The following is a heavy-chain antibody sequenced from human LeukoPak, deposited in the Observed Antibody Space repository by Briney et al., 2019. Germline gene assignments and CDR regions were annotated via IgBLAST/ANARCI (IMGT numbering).Heavy chain of an antibody. Sequence: GGSLRLSCAASGFTFRSYAMSWVRQAPGKGLEWVSISGGGDITDYADSVKGRFTLSRDISKNTLYLQMNNLRAEDTAVYYCAMATWVGGLDYWGQGTLVTVSS. CDR2: ISGGGDIT. J-gene: IGHJ4*02. V-gene: IGHV3-23*01. D-gene: IGHD1-26*01. CDR3: AMATWVGGLDY. CDR1: GFTFRSYA.